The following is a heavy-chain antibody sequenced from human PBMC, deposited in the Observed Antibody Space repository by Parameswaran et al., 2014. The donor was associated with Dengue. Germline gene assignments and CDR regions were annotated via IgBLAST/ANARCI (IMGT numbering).Heavy chain of an antibody. Sequence: VRQAPGRAGVVSTLSGNGHSRYIADSLKGRFIISRDNSKNTLYLQMNSLRADDTAVYYCAVLEWRGSGVIPAAVRFWGQGTLVTVSS. CDR3: AVLEWRGSGVIPAAVRF. J-gene: IGHJ4*02. D-gene: IGHD2-2*01. V-gene: IGHV3-23*01. CDR2: LSGNGHSR.